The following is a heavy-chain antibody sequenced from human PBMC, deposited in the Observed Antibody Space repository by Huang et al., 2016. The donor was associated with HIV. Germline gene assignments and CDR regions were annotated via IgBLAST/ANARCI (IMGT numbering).Heavy chain of an antibody. Sequence: QITLKESGPTVIKPTQTLTLTCSFSGFSLNHKGVGVGWIRQPPGKALEWSVLIYWDDDKRFTPSLKNRITSTKDTSKNQVVFTMTNLDPMDTGTYYCAHIGRLGNYYMDVWGNGTTVTVSS. CDR2: IYWDDDK. V-gene: IGHV2-5*02. CDR1: GFSLNHKGVG. J-gene: IGHJ6*03. CDR3: AHIGRLGNYYMDV. D-gene: IGHD7-27*01.